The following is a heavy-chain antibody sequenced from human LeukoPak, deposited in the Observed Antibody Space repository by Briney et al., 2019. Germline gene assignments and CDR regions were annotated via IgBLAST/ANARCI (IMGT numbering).Heavy chain of an antibody. D-gene: IGHD1-1*01. J-gene: IGHJ4*02. Sequence: GGSLILSCAAAGFTFSCYAMTWLRQARGKVLEWVSIISGSCGTTYYADSVKGRFTISRDTFKNTLYLQRSRLRADDAAFYYGAKRTSWNAGDYWGQGTLVTVSS. V-gene: IGHV3-23*01. CDR3: AKRTSWNAGDY. CDR1: GFTFSCYA. CDR2: ISGSCGTT.